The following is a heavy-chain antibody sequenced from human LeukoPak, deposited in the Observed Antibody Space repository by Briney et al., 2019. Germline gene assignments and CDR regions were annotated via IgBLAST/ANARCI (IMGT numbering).Heavy chain of an antibody. Sequence: GGSLRLSCAASGFTFSSYWMSWVRRAPGKGLEGVANIKQDGSEKYYVDSVKGRFTISRDNAKNSLYLQMSSLRAEDTAVYYCARSPKRGAAAGGVFDYWGQGTLVTVSS. CDR2: IKQDGSEK. CDR3: ARSPKRGAAAGGVFDY. V-gene: IGHV3-7*01. J-gene: IGHJ4*02. D-gene: IGHD6-13*01. CDR1: GFTFSSYW.